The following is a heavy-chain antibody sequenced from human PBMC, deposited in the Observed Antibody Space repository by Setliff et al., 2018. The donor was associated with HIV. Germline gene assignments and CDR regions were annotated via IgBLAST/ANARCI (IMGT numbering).Heavy chain of an antibody. D-gene: IGHD6-19*01. CDR2: IFYSGSI. Sequence: PSETLSLTCTVSGGSIRSSSYYWGWIRQPPGKGLEWIGKIFYSGSIYYNPSLKSRVTISVDTSKNQFSLKLSSVTAADTAVYYCATGQWLRGAFDIWGQGTKVTVSS. CDR1: GGSIRSSSYY. V-gene: IGHV4-39*07. CDR3: ATGQWLRGAFDI. J-gene: IGHJ3*02.